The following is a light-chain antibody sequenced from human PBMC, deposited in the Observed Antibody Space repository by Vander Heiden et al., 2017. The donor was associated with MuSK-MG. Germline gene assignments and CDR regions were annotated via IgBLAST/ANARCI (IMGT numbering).Light chain of an antibody. CDR1: QSVRSN. CDR2: GAS. CDR3: QQNKNWPLYT. Sequence: PGERATRSCRATQSVRSNLAWYKQKPGQAPRLLIYGASTSDTGIPARFSGRGYGKEFTLTISSRQSEDFAVYYCQQNKNWPLYTFGQGTKLEIK. V-gene: IGKV3-15*01. J-gene: IGKJ2*01.